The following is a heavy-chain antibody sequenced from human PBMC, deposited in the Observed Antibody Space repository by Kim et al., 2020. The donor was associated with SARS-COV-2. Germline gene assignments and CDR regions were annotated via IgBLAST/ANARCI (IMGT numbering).Heavy chain of an antibody. V-gene: IGHV4-39*01. Sequence: SETLSLTCTVSGGSISSSSYYWGWIRQPPGKGLEWIGSIYYSGSTYYNPSLKSRVTISVDTSKNQFSLKLSSVTAADTAVYYCASVIHPYYYGSGSYISFFDYWGQGTLVTVSS. CDR3: ASVIHPYYYGSGSYISFFDY. CDR1: GGSISSSSYY. J-gene: IGHJ4*02. D-gene: IGHD3-10*01. CDR2: IYYSGST.